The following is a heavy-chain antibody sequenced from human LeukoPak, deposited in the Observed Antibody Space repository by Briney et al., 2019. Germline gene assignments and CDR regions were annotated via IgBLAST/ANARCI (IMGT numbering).Heavy chain of an antibody. CDR2: ISWNSGKI. CDR1: GLTFGDYA. J-gene: IGHJ4*02. CDR3: AKVRPPGSYYNLAIDY. D-gene: IGHD3-10*01. Sequence: GRSLRLSCAASGLTFGDYAMHWVRQAPGKGLEWVSGISWNSGKIDYADSVKGRFTISRDNANNSLYLQMNSLRPEDTAVYYCAKVRPPGSYYNLAIDYWGQGTLVTVSS. V-gene: IGHV3-9*01.